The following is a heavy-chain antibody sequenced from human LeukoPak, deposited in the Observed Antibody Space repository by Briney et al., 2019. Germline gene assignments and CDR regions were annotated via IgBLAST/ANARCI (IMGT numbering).Heavy chain of an antibody. Sequence: GGSLRLSCAASGFTVSSNYMSWVRQAPGKGLEWVSGISDRGGSTHYADSVKGRFTISRDNSKNTLYLQMNSLRAEDTAVYYCAKVPVSGSYLYYFDYWGQGTLVTVSS. V-gene: IGHV3-23*01. CDR3: AKVPVSGSYLYYFDY. D-gene: IGHD1-26*01. CDR1: GFTVSSNY. J-gene: IGHJ4*02. CDR2: ISDRGGST.